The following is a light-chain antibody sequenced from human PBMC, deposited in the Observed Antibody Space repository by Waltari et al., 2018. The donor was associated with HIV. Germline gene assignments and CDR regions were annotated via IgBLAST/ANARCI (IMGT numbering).Light chain of an antibody. CDR3: QQSYSTPRT. V-gene: IGKV1-39*01. Sequence: DIQLTQSPSFLSASVGDRATITCRASQSITNYLNLYQQKPGKAPRLLIFAGSSLQSGVPARFSGSGSGTDFTLTITSLQAEDFATYYCQQSYSTPRTFGQGTKLDIK. CDR1: QSITNY. CDR2: AGS. J-gene: IGKJ2*01.